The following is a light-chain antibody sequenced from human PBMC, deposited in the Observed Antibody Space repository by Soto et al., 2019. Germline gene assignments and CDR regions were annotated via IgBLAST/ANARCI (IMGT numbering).Light chain of an antibody. CDR2: GAS. J-gene: IGKJ1*01. CDR1: ENVRTF. Sequence: EVVLTQSPATLSLSPGERATLSCRASENVRTFVDWYQQKPGQAPRLLIHGASNRATGIPARFSGSVSGTDFTLTIRNLEPEDFAVYYCQQHSHWPPWTFGQGTRVEI. CDR3: QQHSHWPPWT. V-gene: IGKV3-11*01.